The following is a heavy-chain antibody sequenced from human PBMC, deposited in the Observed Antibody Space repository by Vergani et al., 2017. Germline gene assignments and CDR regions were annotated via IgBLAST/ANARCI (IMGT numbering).Heavy chain of an antibody. J-gene: IGHJ4*02. D-gene: IGHD1-7*01. V-gene: IGHV3-23*01. Sequence: EVQLLESGGGLVQPGGSLRLSCAASGFTFSSYAMSWVRQAPGKGLEWVSAISGSGGSTYYADSVKGRFTISRDNSKKTLYLQMNSLRAEETAVYYCADFHSITGTTLGNWGQGTLGTVSS. CDR2: ISGSGGST. CDR1: GFTFSSYA. CDR3: ADFHSITGTTLGN.